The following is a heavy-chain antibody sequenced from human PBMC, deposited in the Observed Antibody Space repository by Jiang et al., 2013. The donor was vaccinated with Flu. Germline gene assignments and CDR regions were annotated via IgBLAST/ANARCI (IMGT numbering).Heavy chain of an antibody. Sequence: RQMPGKGLEWMGIMYPGDSDTKYSPSFQGQVTISADKSISTAYLQWSSLKASDTAMYYCARHRGSGWPSHAFDYWGQGTLVTVSS. J-gene: IGHJ4*02. D-gene: IGHD6-19*01. CDR3: ARHRGSGWPSHAFDY. CDR2: MYPGDSDT. V-gene: IGHV5-51*01.